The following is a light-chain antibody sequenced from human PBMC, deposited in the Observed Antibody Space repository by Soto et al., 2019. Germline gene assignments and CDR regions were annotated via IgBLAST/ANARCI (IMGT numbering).Light chain of an antibody. CDR1: SSNIGAGYD. CDR2: SNS. CDR3: QSYDSSLSAPV. Sequence: QPVLTQPPSVSGAPGQRVTISCTGSSSNIGAGYDVHWYQQLPGTAPKLLIYSNSNRPSGVPDRFSGSKSGTSASLAITGLQAEDEADYYYQSYDSSLSAPVFGTGTKVTVL. J-gene: IGLJ1*01. V-gene: IGLV1-40*01.